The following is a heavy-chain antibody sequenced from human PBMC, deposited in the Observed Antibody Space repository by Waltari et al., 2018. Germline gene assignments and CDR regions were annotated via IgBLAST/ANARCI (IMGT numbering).Heavy chain of an antibody. D-gene: IGHD2-21*01. CDR3: ARGGHIVVVIVNFDY. V-gene: IGHV3-30-3*01. J-gene: IGHJ4*02. CDR1: GFTFSSYA. Sequence: QVQLVESGGGVVQAGRSLRLSCAASGFTFSSYAMHWVRQAPVKGLEWVAVISYDGSNKYYADSVKGRFTISRDNSKNTLYLQMNSLRAEDTAVYYCARGGHIVVVIVNFDYWGQGTLVTVSS. CDR2: ISYDGSNK.